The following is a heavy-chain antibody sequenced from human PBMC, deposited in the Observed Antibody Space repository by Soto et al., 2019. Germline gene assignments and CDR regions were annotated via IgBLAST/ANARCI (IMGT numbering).Heavy chain of an antibody. V-gene: IGHV3-23*01. CDR3: AKFRDWNFSNWFDP. D-gene: IGHD1-7*01. Sequence: EVQLLESGGGLVQPGGSLRLSCAASGFTFSSYAMSWVRQAPGKGLECVSSISGSDGRTYYADSVKGRFTIPRDNSKNTLFLQMNSLRVEDTAVYYCAKFRDWNFSNWFDPWGQGTLVTVSS. CDR2: ISGSDGRT. CDR1: GFTFSSYA. J-gene: IGHJ5*02.